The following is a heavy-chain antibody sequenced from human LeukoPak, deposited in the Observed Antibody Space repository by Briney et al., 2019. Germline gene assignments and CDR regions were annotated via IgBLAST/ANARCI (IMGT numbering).Heavy chain of an antibody. Sequence: GGSLRLSCAAPGLTFSSYAMRWVRQAAGKGLGWVQAISGSGGSTYHADSVKGRFNISRDNAKNSLYLRMNSLRAEDTAFYYCARGGITIFGGIIYQDYWGQGTLVTVSS. CDR3: ARGGITIFGGIIYQDY. CDR1: GLTFSSYA. D-gene: IGHD3-3*01. CDR2: ISGSGGST. J-gene: IGHJ4*02. V-gene: IGHV3-23*01.